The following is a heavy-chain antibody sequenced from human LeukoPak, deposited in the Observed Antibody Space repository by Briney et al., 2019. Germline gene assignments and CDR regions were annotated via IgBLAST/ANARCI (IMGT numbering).Heavy chain of an antibody. CDR1: GFTFSRYW. CDR3: ARVQWREFLDAFDI. J-gene: IGHJ3*02. CDR2: IKEDGGEK. V-gene: IGHV3-7*03. D-gene: IGHD6-19*01. Sequence: GGSLRLSCAASGFTFSRYWMSWVRQAPGKGLEWVANIKEDGGEKFHVDSVKGRFTISRDNAKNSLYLQMNSLRAEDTAVYYCARVQWREFLDAFDIWGQGTMVTVSS.